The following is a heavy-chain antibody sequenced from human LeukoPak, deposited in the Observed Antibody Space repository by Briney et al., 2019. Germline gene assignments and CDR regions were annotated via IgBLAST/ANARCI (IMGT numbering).Heavy chain of an antibody. D-gene: IGHD1-7*01. J-gene: IGHJ4*02. Sequence: ASVKVSCKASGYTFTTYYMHWVRQAPGQGLEWVGIINPRGGSTTYAQKFQGRFTMTRDTSTSTVYMELSSLKSDDTAVYYCARGGGPGNYPFDFWGQGTLVTVSS. CDR1: GYTFTTYY. CDR3: ARGGGPGNYPFDF. V-gene: IGHV1-46*01. CDR2: INPRGGST.